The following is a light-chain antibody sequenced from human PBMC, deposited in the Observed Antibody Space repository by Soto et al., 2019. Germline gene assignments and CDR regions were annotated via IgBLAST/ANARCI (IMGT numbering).Light chain of an antibody. CDR2: YDS. J-gene: IGLJ2*01. V-gene: IGLV3-21*01. CDR3: QVWEATGDQVV. Sequence: SYGLTQPPSVSVAPGETARISCGGNNVGSRSVHWYQQKPGQAPFLVIYYDSDRPSGIPERFSGSNSGNTATLIISRVEAGDEADYYCQVWEATGDQVVFGGGTKLTVL. CDR1: NVGSRS.